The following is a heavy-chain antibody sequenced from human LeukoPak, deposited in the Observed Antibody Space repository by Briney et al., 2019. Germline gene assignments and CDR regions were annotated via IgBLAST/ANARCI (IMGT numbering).Heavy chain of an antibody. J-gene: IGHJ6*02. Sequence: GGSLRLSCAASGFTVSSNYMSWVRQAPGKGLEWVSVIYSGGSTYYADSVEGRFTISRDNSKSTLYLQMNSLRAEDTAVYYCARFPYDFWSGYYYGMDVWGQGTTVTVSS. CDR1: GFTVSSNY. CDR3: ARFPYDFWSGYYYGMDV. CDR2: IYSGGST. D-gene: IGHD3-3*01. V-gene: IGHV3-53*01.